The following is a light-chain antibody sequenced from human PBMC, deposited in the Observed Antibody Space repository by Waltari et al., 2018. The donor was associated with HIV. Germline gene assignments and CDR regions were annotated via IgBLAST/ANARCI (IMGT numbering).Light chain of an antibody. CDR2: LNE. Sequence: SVLTQPPSWSGPPGQRVTISCSGRNPNMGSNHIHLYQQPPGAAPKLLISLNEQRPSGVPDRFSGSKSGTSASLVISGLRSEDEADYFCSVWDDSLAGWMFGGGTRLTVL. J-gene: IGLJ3*02. CDR3: SVWDDSLAGWM. CDR1: NPNMGSNH. V-gene: IGLV1-47*01.